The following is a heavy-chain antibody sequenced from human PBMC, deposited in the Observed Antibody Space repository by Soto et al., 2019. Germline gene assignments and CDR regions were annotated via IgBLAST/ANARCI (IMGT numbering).Heavy chain of an antibody. CDR1: GGSISSYY. V-gene: IGHV4-59*01. CDR2: IYYSGST. CDR3: AREKGGRDSYYYMDV. J-gene: IGHJ6*03. D-gene: IGHD1-26*01. Sequence: PSQTLSLTCTVSGGSISSYYWSWIRQPPGKGLEWIGYIYYSGSTNYNPSLKSRVTISVDTSKNQFSLRLTSVTAADTAVYYCAREKGGRDSYYYMDVWGKGTTVTVSS.